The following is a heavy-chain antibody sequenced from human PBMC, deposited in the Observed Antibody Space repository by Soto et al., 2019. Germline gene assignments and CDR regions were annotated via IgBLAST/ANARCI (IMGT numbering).Heavy chain of an antibody. CDR2: ITGSGGRA. CDR3: AVHLGQNYYTMDV. Sequence: PGVSLRLSCAAPGFTFSNFVMSWVRHIPGKGLHWVSGITGSGGRAYYADSVRGRFTISRDNSRNTLYLQLSRLGAEDTAMYHCAVHLGQNYYTMDVWGQGTTVTVSS. J-gene: IGHJ6*02. CDR1: GFTFSNFV. V-gene: IGHV3-23*01.